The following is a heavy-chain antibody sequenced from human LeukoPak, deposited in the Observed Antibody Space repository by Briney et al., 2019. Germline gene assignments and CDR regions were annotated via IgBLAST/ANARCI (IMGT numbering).Heavy chain of an antibody. D-gene: IGHD3-9*01. CDR1: GFTFSSYS. V-gene: IGHV3-66*04. CDR2: IYSGGAT. Sequence: GGSLRLSCAASGFTFSSYSMNWVRQAPGKGLEWVSIIYSGGATFYADSVKGRFTISREDSKNTLWLQMNSLRAEDTAVYYCARLHYDVLTGPFDYWGQGTLVTVSS. J-gene: IGHJ4*02. CDR3: ARLHYDVLTGPFDY.